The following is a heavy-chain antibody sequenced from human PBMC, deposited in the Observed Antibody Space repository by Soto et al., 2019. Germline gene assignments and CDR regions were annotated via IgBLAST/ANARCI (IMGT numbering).Heavy chain of an antibody. D-gene: IGHD3-10*01. CDR3: ANKFFSGSGSYRGWFDP. CDR1: GFTFSSYA. Sequence: GGFLRLSCAASGFTFSSYAMNWVRQAPGKGLEWVSIISGSGDSTYYADSVKGRFTISRDNTKNTLYLQMNSLRAEDTAVYYCANKFFSGSGSYRGWFDPWGQGTLVTVSS. J-gene: IGHJ5*02. CDR2: ISGSGDST. V-gene: IGHV3-23*01.